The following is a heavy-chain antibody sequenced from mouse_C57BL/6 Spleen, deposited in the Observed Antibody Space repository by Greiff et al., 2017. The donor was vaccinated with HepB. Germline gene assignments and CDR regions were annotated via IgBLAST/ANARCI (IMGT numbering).Heavy chain of an antibody. CDR1: GYTFTSYW. D-gene: IGHD1-1*01. Sequence: VQLKQPGAELVKPGASVKLSCKASGYTFTSYWMQWVKQRPGQGLEWIGEIDPSDSYTNYNQKFKGKATLTVDTSSSTAYMQLSSLTSEDSAVYYCARNYYGKGSFFDYWGQGTTLTVSS. J-gene: IGHJ2*01. CDR2: IDPSDSYT. CDR3: ARNYYGKGSFFDY. V-gene: IGHV1-50*01.